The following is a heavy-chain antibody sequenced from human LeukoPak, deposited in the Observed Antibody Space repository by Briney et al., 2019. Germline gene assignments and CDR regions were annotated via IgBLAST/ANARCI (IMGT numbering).Heavy chain of an antibody. Sequence: GGSLRLSCAASGFTYSSYEMNWVRQAPGKGLEWVSYISSSDNTIYYADSVKGRFTISRDNAKNSLYLQMNSLRAEDTAVYYCARDINWVGGYWGQGTLVTVSS. CDR1: GFTYSSYE. V-gene: IGHV3-48*03. J-gene: IGHJ4*02. CDR3: ARDINWVGGY. D-gene: IGHD7-27*01. CDR2: ISSSDNTI.